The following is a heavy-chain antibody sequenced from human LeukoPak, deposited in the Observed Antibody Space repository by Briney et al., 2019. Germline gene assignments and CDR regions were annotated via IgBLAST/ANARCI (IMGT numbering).Heavy chain of an antibody. V-gene: IGHV4-31*03. CDR3: ARNVGSDSGGYYLGAFDI. J-gene: IGHJ3*02. D-gene: IGHD3-22*01. CDR1: GGSITISGYY. Sequence: SQTLSLTCTVSGGSITISGYYWNWIRQHPGKGLEWIGYIHYGGSTYYNPSLKSRLTISVDTSKNQFSLQLSSVTAADTAVYYCARNVGSDSGGYYLGAFDIWGQGTMVTVSS. CDR2: IHYGGST.